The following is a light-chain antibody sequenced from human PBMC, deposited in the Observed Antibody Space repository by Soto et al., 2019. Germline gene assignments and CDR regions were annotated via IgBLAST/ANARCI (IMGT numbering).Light chain of an antibody. CDR2: GNS. Sequence: QSVLTQPPSASGTPGQRVTISCSGSTSHIGGNTVDWYQQLPGTAPKLHIYGNSQRPSGVPDRFSGSKSGTSASLAISGLQSDDEADYYCAAWDDSLNGSYVFGTGTKLTVL. CDR3: AAWDDSLNGSYV. J-gene: IGLJ1*01. V-gene: IGLV1-44*01. CDR1: TSHIGGNT.